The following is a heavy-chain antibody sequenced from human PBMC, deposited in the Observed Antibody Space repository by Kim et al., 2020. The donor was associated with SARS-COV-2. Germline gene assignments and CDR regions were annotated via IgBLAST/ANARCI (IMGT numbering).Heavy chain of an antibody. V-gene: IGHV4-34*01. D-gene: IGHD4-17*01. CDR3: ASTVISYYYYYGMDV. Sequence: PSLKSRVTISVDTSKNQFSLKLSSVTAADKAVYYCASTVISYYYYYGMDVWGQGTTVTVSS. J-gene: IGHJ6*02.